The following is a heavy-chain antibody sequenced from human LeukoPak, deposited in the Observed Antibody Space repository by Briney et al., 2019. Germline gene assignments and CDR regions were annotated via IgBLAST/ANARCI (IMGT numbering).Heavy chain of an antibody. Sequence: GGSLRLSCTASGLTFSSNSMNCVRQAPGKGLEWVSSITGISTYMYYTDSVKGRLTISRDNAKNSLYLQMNSLRAEATAVDYCARVKSVPAARDCSRGIDYWGQGTLVTVSS. CDR2: ITGISTYM. D-gene: IGHD2-2*01. CDR1: GLTFSSNS. CDR3: ARVKSVPAARDCSRGIDY. V-gene: IGHV3-21*01. J-gene: IGHJ4*02.